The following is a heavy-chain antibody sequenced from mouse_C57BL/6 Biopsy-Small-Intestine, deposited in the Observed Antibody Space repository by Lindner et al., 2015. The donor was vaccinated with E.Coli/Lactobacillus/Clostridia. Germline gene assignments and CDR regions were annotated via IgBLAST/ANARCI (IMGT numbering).Heavy chain of an antibody. D-gene: IGHD2-4*01. Sequence: VQLQESGLELVRPGASVTLSCKASGYVFTDSEMHWVKQTPVHGLEWIGSFDPETGGPAFNQNFKGKAILTADKSSSTAYMELHSLTSEDSAVYYCARFGDYDWFAYWGQGTLVTVSA. CDR1: GYVFTDSE. V-gene: IGHV1-15*01. CDR2: FDPETGGP. CDR3: ARFGDYDWFAY. J-gene: IGHJ3*01.